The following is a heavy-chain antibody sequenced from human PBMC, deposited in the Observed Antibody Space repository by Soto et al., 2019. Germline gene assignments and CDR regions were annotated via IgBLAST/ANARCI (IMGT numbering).Heavy chain of an antibody. J-gene: IGHJ4*02. D-gene: IGHD3-22*01. CDR2: IVVGSGNT. V-gene: IGHV1-58*01. Sequence: GASVKVSCKASGFTFTSSAVQWVRQARGQRLEWIGWIVVGSGNTNYAQKFQERVTITRDMSTSTAYMELSGLRSEDTAVYYCAADSSGYYDFDYWGQGTLVTVSS. CDR1: GFTFTSSA. CDR3: AADSSGYYDFDY.